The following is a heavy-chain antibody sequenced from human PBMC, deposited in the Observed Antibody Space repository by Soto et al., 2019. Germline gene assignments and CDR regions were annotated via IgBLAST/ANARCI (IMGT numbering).Heavy chain of an antibody. CDR2: ISVSGANT. Sequence: PGGSLRLSCVVSDFTFSTYAMSWVRQAPGKGLGWVSTISVSGANTYYADSVKGRFTISRDNSKNTLYLQMTNMDPVDTATYYCAHRRIGYSSGWDQAHFDFWGQGTLVTVSS. V-gene: IGHV3-23*01. J-gene: IGHJ4*02. CDR3: AHRRIGYSSGWDQAHFDF. D-gene: IGHD6-19*01. CDR1: DFTFSTYA.